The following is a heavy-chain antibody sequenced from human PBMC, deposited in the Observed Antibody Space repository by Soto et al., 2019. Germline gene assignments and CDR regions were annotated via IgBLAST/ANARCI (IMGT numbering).Heavy chain of an antibody. CDR3: ARAPYSNAWYRFDL. J-gene: IGHJ4*02. V-gene: IGHV3-7*03. Sequence: GGSLRLSCEASGFTFSGYWMSWVRQAPGKGLEWVADIKHDGSVQYYVDSVKGRLTISRDNAKKQLYLQMNGLRAEDTALYYCARAPYSNAWYRFDLWGQGTLVTGS. CDR1: GFTFSGYW. D-gene: IGHD6-19*01. CDR2: IKHDGSVQ.